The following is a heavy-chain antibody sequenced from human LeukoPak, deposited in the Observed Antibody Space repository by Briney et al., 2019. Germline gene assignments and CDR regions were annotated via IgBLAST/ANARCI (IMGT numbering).Heavy chain of an antibody. D-gene: IGHD2-8*01. V-gene: IGHV3-9*01. CDR3: ARDPSNGGTGPLSY. CDR2: ISWNSVTI. CDR1: GFTFDGYA. Sequence: GRSLRLSCEVSGFTFDGYAMHWVRQAPGKGLEWVSGISWNSVTIAYADSVKGRFTISRDNAKRSLYLQMNSLRADDTAVYYCARDPSNGGTGPLSYWGQGTLVTVSS. J-gene: IGHJ4*02.